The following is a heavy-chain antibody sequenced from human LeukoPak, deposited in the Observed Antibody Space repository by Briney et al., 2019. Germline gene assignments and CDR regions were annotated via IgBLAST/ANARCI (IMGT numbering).Heavy chain of an antibody. V-gene: IGHV3-7*01. CDR1: GFTSISYW. Sequence: GGSLRLSCAASGFTSISYWMNWVRQAPGKGLEWVANIRRDGSETHYVDSVMGRFTISRDNAKNSLYLQMNSLRAEDTAVYYCARDDTHYGSSGSFYDAFDIWGQGTMVTVSS. D-gene: IGHD3-22*01. CDR2: IRRDGSET. J-gene: IGHJ3*02. CDR3: ARDDTHYGSSGSFYDAFDI.